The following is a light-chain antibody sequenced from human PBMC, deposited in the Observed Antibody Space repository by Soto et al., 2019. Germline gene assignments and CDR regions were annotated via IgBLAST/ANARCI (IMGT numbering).Light chain of an antibody. Sequence: DIQMTQSTSTLSASVGDRVTITCRASQSINTWLAWYQQKPGKVPNLLIYDSTNLESGVPSRFSGSGSGTEFTLTISSLQPDDFATYYCQQYNSDSWTFGQGTKVDIK. CDR2: DST. V-gene: IGKV1-5*01. CDR3: QQYNSDSWT. CDR1: QSINTW. J-gene: IGKJ1*01.